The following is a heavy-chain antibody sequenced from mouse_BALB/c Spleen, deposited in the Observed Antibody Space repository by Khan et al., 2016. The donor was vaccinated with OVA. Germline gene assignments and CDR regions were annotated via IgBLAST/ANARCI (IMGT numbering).Heavy chain of an antibody. CDR2: IWSGGNT. V-gene: IGHV2-2*01. CDR1: GFSLTTYG. CDR3: ARNSYMYDFTY. Sequence: QMQLEESGPGLVQPSQSLSITCTVSGFSLTTYGVHWVRQSPGKGLEWLGVIWSGGNTDYNAPFISRLSISKDNSKGHVFFKMNSLQADDTAMYYCARNSYMYDFTYWGQGTLVTVSA. J-gene: IGHJ3*01. D-gene: IGHD2-14*01.